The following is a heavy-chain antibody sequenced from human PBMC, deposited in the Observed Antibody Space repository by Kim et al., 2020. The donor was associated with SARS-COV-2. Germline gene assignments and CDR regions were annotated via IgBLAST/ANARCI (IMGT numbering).Heavy chain of an antibody. CDR3: TRIPSTSLAFWDALDV. CDR2: ISSSLSTNAK. Sequence: GGSLRLSCAASGFTFSDFPMHWVRQAPGTGLEWVGRISSSLSTNAKGSGAWVDSMFTITSDDSYNTAYMQMNSPKTADSSIYYSTRIPSTSLAFWDALDV. CDR1: GFTFSDFP. V-gene: IGHV3-73*01. D-gene: IGHD3-3*02. J-gene: IGHJ3*01.